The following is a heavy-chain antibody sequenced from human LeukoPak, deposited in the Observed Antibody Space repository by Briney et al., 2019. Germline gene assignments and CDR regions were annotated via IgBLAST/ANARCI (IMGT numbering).Heavy chain of an antibody. J-gene: IGHJ3*02. CDR2: ISGSGGST. D-gene: IGHD4-17*01. V-gene: IGHV3-23*01. CDR1: GFTFSSYA. CDR3: GRDPNGDYIGAFDM. Sequence: GGSLRLSCAASGFTFSSYAMSWVRQAPGKGLERVSAISGSGGSTYYADSVKGRFTISRDNSKNTLFLQMNNLRPEDTAVYYCGRDPNGDYIGAFDMWGPGTMVTVSS.